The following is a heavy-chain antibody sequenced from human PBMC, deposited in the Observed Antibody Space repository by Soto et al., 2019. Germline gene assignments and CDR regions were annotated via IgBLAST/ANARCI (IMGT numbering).Heavy chain of an antibody. CDR3: ARDSGITIFGVVIIRRMDV. CDR1: GGTFSSYA. CDR2: IIPIFGTA. D-gene: IGHD3-3*01. Sequence: GASVKVSCKASGGTFSSYAISWVRQAPGQGLEWMGGIIPIFGTANYAQKFQGRVTITADKSTSTAYMELSSLRSEDTAVYYCARDSGITIFGVVIIRRMDVWGQGTTVTVSS. V-gene: IGHV1-69*06. J-gene: IGHJ6*02.